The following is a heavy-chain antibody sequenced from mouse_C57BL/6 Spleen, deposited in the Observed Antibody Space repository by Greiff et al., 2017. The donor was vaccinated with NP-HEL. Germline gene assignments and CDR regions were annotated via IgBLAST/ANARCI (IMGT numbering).Heavy chain of an antibody. D-gene: IGHD2-4*01. J-gene: IGHJ4*01. CDR3: ARDDDYDDAMDY. CDR2: ISYDGSN. CDR1: GYSITSGYY. V-gene: IGHV3-6*01. Sequence: DVKLQESGPGLVKPSQSLSLTCSVTGYSITSGYYWNWIRQFPGNKLEWMGYISYDGSNNYNPSLKNRISITRDTSKNQFFLKLNSVTTEDTATYYCARDDDYDDAMDYWGQGTSVTVSS.